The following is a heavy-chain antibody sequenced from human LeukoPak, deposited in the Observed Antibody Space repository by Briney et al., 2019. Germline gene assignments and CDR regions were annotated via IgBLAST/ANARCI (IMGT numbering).Heavy chain of an antibody. V-gene: IGHV4-34*01. CDR1: GGSFSGYY. J-gene: IGHJ4*02. Sequence: SETLSLTCAVYGGSFSGYYWSWIRQPPGKGLEWIGEINHSGSTNYNPSLKSRVTISVDTSKNQFSLKLSSVTAADTAVYYCASSRRGGWSRGIYFDYWGQGTLVTVSS. CDR3: ASSRRGGWSRGIYFDY. D-gene: IGHD3-16*01. CDR2: INHSGST.